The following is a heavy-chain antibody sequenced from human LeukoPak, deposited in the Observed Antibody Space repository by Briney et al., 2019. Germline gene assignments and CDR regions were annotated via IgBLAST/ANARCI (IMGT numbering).Heavy chain of an antibody. CDR3: AKDQREDFWHPTIDY. CDR1: GFTFSSYA. CDR2: ISGSGGST. V-gene: IGHV3-23*01. Sequence: GGSLRLSCAASGFTFSSYAMSWVRQAPGKGLEWVSAISGSGGSTYYADSVKGRFTISRDNSKNTLYLQMNSLRAEDTAVYYCAKDQREDFWHPTIDYWDQGTLVTVSS. J-gene: IGHJ4*02. D-gene: IGHD3-3*01.